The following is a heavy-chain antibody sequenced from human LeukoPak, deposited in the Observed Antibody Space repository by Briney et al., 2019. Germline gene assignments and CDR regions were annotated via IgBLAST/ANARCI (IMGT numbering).Heavy chain of an antibody. D-gene: IGHD5-18*01. V-gene: IGHV3-23*01. J-gene: IGHJ6*03. CDR1: GFTFSSYA. CDR2: ISCSGCST. CDR3: AKSWAAMVRYYYYMDV. Sequence: GVSLRLSCAASGFTFSSYAMSWVRQAPGKGLEWVSAISCSGCSTYYADSVKRRFTISRDNSKNTLYLQMNSLRDEDTAVYYCAKSWAAMVRYYYYMDVWGKGTTVTVSS.